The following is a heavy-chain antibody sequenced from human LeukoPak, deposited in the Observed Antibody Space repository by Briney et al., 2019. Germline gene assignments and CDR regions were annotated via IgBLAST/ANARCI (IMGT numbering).Heavy chain of an antibody. V-gene: IGHV3-73*01. Sequence: PGGSLRLSCAASGFTFSGSAMHWVRQASGKGLEWVGRIRSKANSYATAYAASVKGRFTISRDDSKNTAYLQMNSLKTEDTAVYYCTSGAGGVDYYYYGMDVWGQGTTVTVSS. CDR1: GFTFSGSA. J-gene: IGHJ6*02. CDR3: TSGAGGVDYYYYGMDV. CDR2: IRSKANSYAT. D-gene: IGHD3-16*01.